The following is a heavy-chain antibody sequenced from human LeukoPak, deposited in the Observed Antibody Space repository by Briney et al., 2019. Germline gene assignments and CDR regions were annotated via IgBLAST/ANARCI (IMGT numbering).Heavy chain of an antibody. D-gene: IGHD2-15*01. CDR3: ASDRAYSQFDY. J-gene: IGHJ4*02. CDR2: IKEDGSDT. CDR1: GFTFSTYW. Sequence: GGSLRLSCAASGFTFSTYWMDWVRQAPGEGLEWVASIKEDGSDTNYVGSVRGRFTVSRDNTNNSLYLQMNSLRADDTAVYYCASDRAYSQFDYWGQGTLVTVSS. V-gene: IGHV3-7*01.